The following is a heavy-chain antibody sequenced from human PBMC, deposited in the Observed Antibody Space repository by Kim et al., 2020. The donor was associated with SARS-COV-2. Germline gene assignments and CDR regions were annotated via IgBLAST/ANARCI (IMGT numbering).Heavy chain of an antibody. D-gene: IGHD6-19*01. Sequence: GGSLRLSCAASGFTFSNYWMSWVRQAPGKGLEWVANIKPDGSEKYYVDSVRGRFTISRDNAKNSLYLQMNSLRAEDTAVYYCARDWYIAVARIKEIVFDILGQGTIVTVSS. J-gene: IGHJ3*02. CDR1: GFTFSNYW. CDR3: ARDWYIAVARIKEIVFDI. V-gene: IGHV3-7*03. CDR2: IKPDGSEK.